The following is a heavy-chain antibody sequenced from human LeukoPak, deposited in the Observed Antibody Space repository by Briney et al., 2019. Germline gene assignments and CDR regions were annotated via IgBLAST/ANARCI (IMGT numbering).Heavy chain of an antibody. V-gene: IGHV4-59*12. J-gene: IGHJ3*02. CDR2: IYYSGST. CDR1: GGSISSYY. D-gene: IGHD5-18*01. CDR3: ARPGVGSGRYGAFDI. Sequence: PSETLSLTCTVSGGSISSYYWSWIRQPPGKGLEWIGSIYYSGSTYYNPSLKSRVTISVDTSKNQFSLKLSSVTAADTAAYYCARPGVGSGRYGAFDIWGQGTMVTVSS.